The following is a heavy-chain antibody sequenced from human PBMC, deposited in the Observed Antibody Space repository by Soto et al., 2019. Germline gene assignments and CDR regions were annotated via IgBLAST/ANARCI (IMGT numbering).Heavy chain of an antibody. V-gene: IGHV3-9*01. CDR2: IFWDGNRM. CDR3: TNDINMGGVDV. D-gene: IGHD3-10*01. Sequence: GGSLRLSCAASGFTFSSYEMNWVRQAPGKGLEWVSGIFWDGNRMDYADSVKGRFFISRDNAKNSLYLQMNSLREDDTALYYCTNDINMGGVDVWGQGTTVTVSS. J-gene: IGHJ6*02. CDR1: GFTFSSYE.